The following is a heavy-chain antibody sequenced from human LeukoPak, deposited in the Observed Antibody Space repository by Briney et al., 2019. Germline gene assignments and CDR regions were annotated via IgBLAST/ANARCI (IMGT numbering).Heavy chain of an antibody. CDR1: GGSISSYY. V-gene: IGHV4-4*07. CDR2: IYTSGST. J-gene: IGHJ5*02. D-gene: IGHD2-2*01. Sequence: SETLSLTCTVSGGSISSYYWSWIRQPAGKGLEWIGRIYTSGSTNYNPSLKSRVTMSVDTSKNQFSLKLSSVTAADTAVYYCARAVGGVPAAMALYNWFDPWGQGTLVTVSS. CDR3: ARAVGGVPAAMALYNWFDP.